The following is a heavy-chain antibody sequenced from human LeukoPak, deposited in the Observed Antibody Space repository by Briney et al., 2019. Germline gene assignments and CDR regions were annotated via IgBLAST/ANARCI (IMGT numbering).Heavy chain of an antibody. CDR3: VRLRRNSDTSGFYYYYDY. CDR1: GYTFSSYS. V-gene: IGHV3-21*01. CDR2: ISVRSNYI. Sequence: PRGSLRLSCAASGYTFSSYSINSVRQAPAKGLEWVSSISVRSNYIYYADSVGGRFSISRDDARDSLYLQMNSLRAEDTAVYYCVRLRRNSDTSGFYYYYDYWGQGTLVTVSS. J-gene: IGHJ4*02. D-gene: IGHD3-22*01.